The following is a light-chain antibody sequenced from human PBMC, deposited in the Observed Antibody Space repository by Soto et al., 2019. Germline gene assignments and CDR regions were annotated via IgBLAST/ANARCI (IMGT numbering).Light chain of an antibody. CDR2: DDT. J-gene: IGLJ3*02. V-gene: IGLV3-21*02. CDR3: QVWDSSSYNWV. CDR1: NIRTKS. Sequence: SYELTQPPSVSVAPGQTARITCGGNNIRTKSVHWYQQKPGQAPVLVVSDDTDRPSGIPERLSGSKSGNTAILTISRVEAADEADYYCQVWDSSSYNWVFGGGTKLTVL.